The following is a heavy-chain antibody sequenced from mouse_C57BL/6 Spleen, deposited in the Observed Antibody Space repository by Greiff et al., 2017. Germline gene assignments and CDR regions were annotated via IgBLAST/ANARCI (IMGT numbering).Heavy chain of an antibody. CDR1: GYTFTEYT. D-gene: IGHD2-12*01. J-gene: IGHJ4*01. V-gene: IGHV1-62-2*01. CDR3: AKHEDPFYDNYAEGGRDY. CDR2: FYPGSGSI. Sequence: QVQLQQSGAELVKPGASVKLSCKASGYTFTEYTIHWVKQRSGQGLEWLGWFYPGSGSIKYNEKFKDKATLTADKSSSTIVMELCSWTSEDSASYFCAKHEDPFYDNYAEGGRDYGGQGTSVTVSS.